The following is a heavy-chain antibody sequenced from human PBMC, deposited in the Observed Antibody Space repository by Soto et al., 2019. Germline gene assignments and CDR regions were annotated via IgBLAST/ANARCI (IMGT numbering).Heavy chain of an antibody. V-gene: IGHV3-53*01. J-gene: IGHJ4*02. Sequence: PGGSLRLSCAVSGFTVTINYMSWVRQAPGKGLEWVSVIYSGGTIYYADSVKGRFTISRDTSKNTLYLQMNSLRGDDTAVYYCHGYGYSGQGTLVTVSS. CDR1: GFTVTINY. CDR2: IYSGGTI. CDR3: HGYGY. D-gene: IGHD5-12*01.